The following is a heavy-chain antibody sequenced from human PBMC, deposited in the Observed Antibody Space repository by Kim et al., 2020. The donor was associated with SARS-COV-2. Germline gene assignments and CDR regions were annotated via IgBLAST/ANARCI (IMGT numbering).Heavy chain of an antibody. CDR1: GGTFSSYA. CDR3: AREPQIYYDSI. Sequence: SVKVSCKASGGTFSSYAISWVRQAPGQGLEWMGRIIPILGIANYAQKFQGRVTITADKSTSTAYMELSSLRSEDTAVYYCAREPQIYYDSIWGQGTLVTVSS. J-gene: IGHJ4*02. CDR2: IIPILGIA. D-gene: IGHD3-22*01. V-gene: IGHV1-69*04.